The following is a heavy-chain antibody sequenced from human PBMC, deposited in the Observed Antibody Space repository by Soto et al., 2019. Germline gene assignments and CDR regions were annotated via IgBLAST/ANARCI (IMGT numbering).Heavy chain of an antibody. J-gene: IGHJ6*02. CDR2: ISSSSSTI. CDR1: GFTFSSYS. Sequence: GGSLRLSCAASGFTFSSYSMNWVRQAPGKGLEWVSYISSSSSTIYYADSVKGRFTISRDNAKNSLYLQMNSLRDEDTAVYYCAREVPGNYYYGMDVRGQGTTVTVSS. CDR3: AREVPGNYYYGMDV. V-gene: IGHV3-48*02. D-gene: IGHD3-10*01.